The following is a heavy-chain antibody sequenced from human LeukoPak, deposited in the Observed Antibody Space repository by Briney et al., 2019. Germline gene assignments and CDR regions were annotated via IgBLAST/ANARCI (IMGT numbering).Heavy chain of an antibody. CDR3: AREDTYVLTTYYYYGMDV. J-gene: IGHJ6*02. CDR1: GYTLTELS. Sequence: SVKVSCEVSGYTLTELSMHWVRQAPGQGLEWMGGIIPIFGTANYAQKFQGRVTITADESTSTAYMELSSLRSEDTAVYYCAREDTYVLTTYYYYGMDVWGQGTTVTVSS. CDR2: IIPIFGTA. D-gene: IGHD1-1*01. V-gene: IGHV1-69*13.